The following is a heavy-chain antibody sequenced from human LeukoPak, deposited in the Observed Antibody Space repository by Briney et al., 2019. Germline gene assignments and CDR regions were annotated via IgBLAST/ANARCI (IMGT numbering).Heavy chain of an antibody. CDR3: AKDHYDILTGTDY. Sequence: PGGSLRLSCAAPGFTFDDYAMHSVRQAPGKGLEWVSRISWDSGSIGYADSVKGRFTISRDNAKNSLYLQMNSLRAEDTALYYCAKDHYDILTGTDYWGQGTLVTVSS. J-gene: IGHJ4*02. CDR2: ISWDSGSI. CDR1: GFTFDDYA. D-gene: IGHD3-9*01. V-gene: IGHV3-9*01.